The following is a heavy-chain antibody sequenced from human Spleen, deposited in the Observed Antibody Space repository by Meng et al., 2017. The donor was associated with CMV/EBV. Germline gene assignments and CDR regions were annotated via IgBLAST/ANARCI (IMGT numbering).Heavy chain of an antibody. CDR1: GGSVSSGSYY. V-gene: IGHV4-61*01. J-gene: IGHJ4*02. D-gene: IGHD1-26*01. CDR3: ARFVVGAITTIDY. Sequence: VSGGSVSSGSYYWSWIRQPPGKGLEWIGYIYYSGSTNYNPSLKSRVTISVDTSKNQFSLKLSSVTAADTAVYYCARFVVGAITTIDYWGQGTLVTVSS. CDR2: IYYSGST.